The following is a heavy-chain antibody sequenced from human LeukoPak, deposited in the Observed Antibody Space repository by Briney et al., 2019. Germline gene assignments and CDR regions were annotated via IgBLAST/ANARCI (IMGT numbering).Heavy chain of an antibody. CDR3: ASKLKNDNSGDPDTFDM. CDR1: GGSISRDY. CDR2: ISYSGSA. V-gene: IGHV4-59*08. Sequence: SETLSLTCSVSGGSISRDYWSWIRQPPGKGLEWIGYISYSGSARYNPSFQSRVTISMEMSKTHFSLKLTSMTAADTAVYYCASKLKNDNSGDPDTFDMWGPGTMVTVSS. D-gene: IGHD3-22*01. J-gene: IGHJ3*02.